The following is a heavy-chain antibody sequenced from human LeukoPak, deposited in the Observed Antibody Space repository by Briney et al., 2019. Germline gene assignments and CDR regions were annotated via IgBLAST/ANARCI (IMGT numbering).Heavy chain of an antibody. CDR1: GYTFTDYY. D-gene: IGHD3-3*01. CDR3: ARDHSNDFWSGSGPLYYMDV. V-gene: IGHV1-2*02. Sequence: GVSVKVSCKASGYTFTDYYMHWVRQAPGQGLEWMGWINPNSGGTNYAQKFQGRVTMTRDTSISTAYMELSRLRSDDTALYYCARDHSNDFWSGSGPLYYMDVWGKGTTVTVSS. CDR2: INPNSGGT. J-gene: IGHJ6*03.